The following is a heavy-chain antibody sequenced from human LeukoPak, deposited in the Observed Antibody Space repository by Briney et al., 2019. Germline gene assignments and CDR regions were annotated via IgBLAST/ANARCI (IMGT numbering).Heavy chain of an antibody. CDR3: ARRIAARSPVDY. J-gene: IGHJ4*02. V-gene: IGHV3-53*01. Sequence: PGGSLRLSCAASGFTVSSNYMSWVRQAPGKGLEWVSVIYSGGSTYYADSVKGRFTISRDNSKNTLYLQMNSLRAEDTAVYYCARRIAARSPVDYWGQGTLVTVSS. CDR2: IYSGGST. CDR1: GFTVSSNY. D-gene: IGHD6-6*01.